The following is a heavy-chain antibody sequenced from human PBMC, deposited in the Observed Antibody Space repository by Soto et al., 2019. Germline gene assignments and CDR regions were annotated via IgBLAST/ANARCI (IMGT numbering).Heavy chain of an antibody. V-gene: IGHV1-69*13. CDR2: IIPIFGTA. CDR1: GGTFSSYT. CDR3: AIESRYCSGGSCYFLPGIDY. J-gene: IGHJ4*02. Sequence: GASVKVSCKASGGTFSSYTISWVRQAPGQGLEWMGGIIPIFGTANYAQKFQGRVTITADESTSTAYMELSSLRSDDTAVYYCAIESRYCSGGSCYFLPGIDYWGQGTLVTVSS. D-gene: IGHD2-15*01.